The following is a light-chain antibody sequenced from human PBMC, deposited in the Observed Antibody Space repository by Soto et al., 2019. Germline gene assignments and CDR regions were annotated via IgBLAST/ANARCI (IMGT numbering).Light chain of an antibody. V-gene: IGLV3-21*04. CDR2: YDR. Sequence: SYELTQPPSVSVAPGETASVTCGGHHLRRKSVHWSQQKPGQAPVLVIYYDRVRPSGIPERFSGSNSGNTATLTISRVEAEEEAEYLCHAWDTSSEHVVFGGGTEPAVL. J-gene: IGLJ3*02. CDR1: HLRRKS. CDR3: HAWDTSSEHVV.